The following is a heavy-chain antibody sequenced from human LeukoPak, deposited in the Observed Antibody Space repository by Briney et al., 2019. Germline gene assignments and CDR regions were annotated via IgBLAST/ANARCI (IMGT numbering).Heavy chain of an antibody. V-gene: IGHV1-69*13. CDR2: IIPIFETP. CDR1: GGTFSSYA. Sequence: SVKVSCKASGGTFSSYAISWVRQAPGQGLEWMGGIIPIFETPSYAQKFQGRVTITADESTSTAYMELSSLRSEDTAVYYCAREVQVQPAAMHDVFDIWGQGTMVTVSS. D-gene: IGHD2-2*01. J-gene: IGHJ3*02. CDR3: AREVQVQPAAMHDVFDI.